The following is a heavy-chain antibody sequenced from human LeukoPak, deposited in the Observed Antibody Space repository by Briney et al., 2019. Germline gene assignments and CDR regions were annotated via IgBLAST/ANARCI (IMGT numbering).Heavy chain of an antibody. CDR2: IYYSGST. CDR3: AREGLWFGELFELGWFDP. J-gene: IGHJ5*02. V-gene: IGHV4-59*01. Sequence: PSETLSLTCTVSGGSITIYYWSWIRQPPGKGLEWIGYIYYSGSTNYNPSLKSRVTISVDTSKNQFSLKLSSVTAADTAVYYCAREGLWFGELFELGWFDPWGQGTLVTVSS. D-gene: IGHD3-10*01. CDR1: GGSITIYY.